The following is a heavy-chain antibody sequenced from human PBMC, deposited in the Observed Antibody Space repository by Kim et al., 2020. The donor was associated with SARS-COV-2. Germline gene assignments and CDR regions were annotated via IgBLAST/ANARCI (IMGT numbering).Heavy chain of an antibody. CDR2: IKQDGSEK. CDR1: GFTFSSYW. D-gene: IGHD4-17*01. J-gene: IGHJ6*02. Sequence: GGSLRLSCAASGFTFSSYWMSWVRQAPGKGLEWVANIKQDGSEKYYVDSVKGRFTISRDNAKNSLYLQMNSLRAEDTAVYYCARLSGMTTVISYYYYYYGMDVWGQGTTVTVSS. CDR3: ARLSGMTTVISYYYYYYGMDV. V-gene: IGHV3-7*03.